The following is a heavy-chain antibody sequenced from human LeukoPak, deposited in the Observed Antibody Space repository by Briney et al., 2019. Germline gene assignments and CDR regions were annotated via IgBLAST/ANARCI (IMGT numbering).Heavy chain of an antibody. CDR3: ANGQWLGEGYFQH. D-gene: IGHD6-19*01. J-gene: IGHJ1*01. CDR1: GFTFSTYA. CDR2: ISGSDGST. V-gene: IGHV3-23*01. Sequence: GGSLRLSCAASGFTFSTYAMTWVRQATGKGLEWVSVISGSDGSTYYADSVKGRFTISRDDSKNTLYLQMNSLRAEDTALYYCANGQWLGEGYFQHWGQGTLVTVSS.